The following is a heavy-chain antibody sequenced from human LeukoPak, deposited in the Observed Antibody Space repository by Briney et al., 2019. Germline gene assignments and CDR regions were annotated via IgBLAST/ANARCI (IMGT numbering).Heavy chain of an antibody. V-gene: IGHV3-7*01. J-gene: IGHJ4*02. CDR2: IKHDGSDG. Sequence: GGSLRLSCAASGFTFSDYYMSWIRQAPGKGLEWVANIKHDGSDGFYVDSVKGRFTISRDNSENSLYLQMHSLRVEDTAMYFCARDRRPTIYGGLDSWGQGTVVTVSS. CDR3: ARDRRPTIYGGLDS. CDR1: GFTFSDYY. D-gene: IGHD4-17*01.